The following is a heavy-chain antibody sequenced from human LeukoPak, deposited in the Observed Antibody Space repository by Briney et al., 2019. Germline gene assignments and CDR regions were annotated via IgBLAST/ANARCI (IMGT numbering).Heavy chain of an antibody. J-gene: IGHJ6*03. CDR2: IYSGGST. V-gene: IGHV3-53*01. CDR3: ARVYYGSGSLHYYYYYMDV. D-gene: IGHD3-10*01. Sequence: PGGSLRLSCAASGFTVSSNYMSWVRQAPGKGLEWVSVIYSGGSTYHADSVKGRLTISRDNSKNTLYLQMHNLRAEDTAVYYCARVYYGSGSLHYYYYYMDVWGKGTTVTISS. CDR1: GFTVSSNY.